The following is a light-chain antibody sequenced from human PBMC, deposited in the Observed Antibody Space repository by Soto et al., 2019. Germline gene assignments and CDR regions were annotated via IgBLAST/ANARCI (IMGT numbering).Light chain of an antibody. Sequence: EIVLTQSPGTLSLSPGERATLSCRASQSVSSSYLAWYQQKPGQAPRLLIYGASSRATGIPDRFSGGGSGTDFTLTISRLEPEDFAVYYCQQLVSSLSSFTFGQGTKLEI. CDR3: QQLVSSLSSFT. J-gene: IGKJ2*01. V-gene: IGKV3-20*01. CDR2: GAS. CDR1: QSVSSSY.